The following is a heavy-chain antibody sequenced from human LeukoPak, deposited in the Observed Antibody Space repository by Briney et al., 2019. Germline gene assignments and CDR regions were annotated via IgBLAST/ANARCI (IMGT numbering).Heavy chain of an antibody. CDR3: ARRITGTTGWFDP. CDR1: GYTFTGYY. Sequence: ASVKVSCKASGYTFTGYYMHWVRQAPGQGLEWMGWINPNSGGTNYAQKFQGRVTMTRDTSISTAYMELSRLRSDDTAVYYCARRITGTTGWFDPWGQGTLVTVSP. CDR2: INPNSGGT. D-gene: IGHD1-20*01. J-gene: IGHJ5*02. V-gene: IGHV1-2*02.